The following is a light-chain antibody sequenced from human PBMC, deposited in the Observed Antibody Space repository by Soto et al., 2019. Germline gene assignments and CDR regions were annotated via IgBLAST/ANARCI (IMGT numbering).Light chain of an antibody. CDR2: AAS. CDR3: QKYNTAPLT. J-gene: IGKJ4*01. CDR1: QDISNT. Sequence: DIQLTQSPSSLSESVGDRVTITCRASQDISNTLAWYQQKPAKVPNLLIYAASTLQSGVPNRFSGSVSGTDFTLTITSLEPEDVATYYCQKYNTAPLTFGVGTRVEIK. V-gene: IGKV1-27*01.